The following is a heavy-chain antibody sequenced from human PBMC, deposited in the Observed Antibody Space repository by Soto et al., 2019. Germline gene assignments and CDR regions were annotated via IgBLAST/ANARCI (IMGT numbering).Heavy chain of an antibody. CDR1: GCPISISSYY. J-gene: IGHJ4*02. CDR2: IYYSGST. D-gene: IGHD3-10*01. CDR3: ARRGSGSYSDY. Sequence: PSDPLSRTCTVSGCPISISSYYWGWIRQPPGKGLEWIGSIYYSGSTYYNPSLKSRVTISVDTSKNQFSLKLSSVTAADTAVYYCARRGSGSYSDYWGQGTLVT. V-gene: IGHV4-39*01.